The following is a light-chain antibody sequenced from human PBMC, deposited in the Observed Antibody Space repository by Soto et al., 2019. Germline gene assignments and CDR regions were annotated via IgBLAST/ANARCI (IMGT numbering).Light chain of an antibody. J-gene: IGKJ2*01. CDR1: QSLSSSY. Sequence: IVLTQSPGTLSLSPGETATLSCRASQSLSSSYVAWYQQRAGQAPRLLIYGGSSRATGFPDKFSGSGAGTDFTLTISRLDPEDSAVYYCHCQEFPTSRVYTFGPGTRLEIK. CDR2: GGS. V-gene: IGKV3-20*01. CDR3: HCQEFPTSRVYT.